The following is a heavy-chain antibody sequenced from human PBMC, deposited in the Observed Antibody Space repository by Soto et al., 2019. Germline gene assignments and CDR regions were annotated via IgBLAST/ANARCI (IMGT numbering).Heavy chain of an antibody. CDR2: IGGSGRTT. CDR3: AKSRHSDSSGDFYDY. V-gene: IGHV3-23*01. Sequence: GGSLRLSCAASAFTFNNYAMSWVRQAPGKGLEWVSGIGGSGRTTYYADSVKGRFTISRDNSNNTLFLQMNSLRAEDTAVYYCAKSRHSDSSGDFYDYWGQGTLVTVYS. CDR1: AFTFNNYA. J-gene: IGHJ4*02. D-gene: IGHD3-22*01.